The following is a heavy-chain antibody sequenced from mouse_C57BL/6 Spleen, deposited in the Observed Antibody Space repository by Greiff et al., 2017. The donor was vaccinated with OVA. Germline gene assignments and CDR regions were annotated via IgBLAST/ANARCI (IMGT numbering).Heavy chain of an antibody. D-gene: IGHD1-1*01. J-gene: IGHJ4*01. CDR2: IWSGGST. CDR3: ARKMGNYDYAVGY. V-gene: IGHV2-2*01. Sequence: VQLQQPGPALVQPSQTLSITCTASGFSLTSYGVHWVRQSPGKGLEWLAVIWSGGSTDSNAAFISRLSISKDNSKSQVFFKMNRLQADDTAIYYCARKMGNYDYAVGYWGQGASVTVSS. CDR1: GFSLTSYG.